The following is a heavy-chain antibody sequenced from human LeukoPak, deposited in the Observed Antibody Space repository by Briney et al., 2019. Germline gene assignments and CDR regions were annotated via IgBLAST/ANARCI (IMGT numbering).Heavy chain of an antibody. CDR3: ARVTLGYFDY. CDR2: ISYDGSNK. V-gene: IGHV3-30*04. D-gene: IGHD1-26*01. CDR1: GFTFSSYA. Sequence: PGRSLRLSCAASGFTFSSYAMHWVSQAPGKGLEWVAVISYDGSNKYYADSVKGRFTISRDNSKNTLYLQMNSLRAEDTAVYYCARVTLGYFDYWGQGTLVTVSS. J-gene: IGHJ4*02.